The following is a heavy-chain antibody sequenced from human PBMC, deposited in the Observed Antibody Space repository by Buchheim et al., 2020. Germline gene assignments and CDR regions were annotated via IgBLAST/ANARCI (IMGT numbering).Heavy chain of an antibody. V-gene: IGHV1-3*01. CDR3: ARNGFPARNEAYHVDY. J-gene: IGHJ4*02. D-gene: IGHD6-6*01. CDR1: GYTFTTYA. Sequence: QVQLLQSGAEVKKPGASVKVSCRASGYTFTTYAIHWLRQAPGQRLEWMGWIIPTAGSTKYSQKFQDRVTITGDKSASTAYMELSSLRSEDTAIYYCARNGFPARNEAYHVDYWGQET. CDR2: IIPTAGST.